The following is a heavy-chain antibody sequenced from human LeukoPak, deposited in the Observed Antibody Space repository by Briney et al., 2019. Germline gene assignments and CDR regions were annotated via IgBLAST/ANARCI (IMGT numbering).Heavy chain of an antibody. CDR3: ARGQDSRKTGY. CDR2: IYYSGST. J-gene: IGHJ4*02. D-gene: IGHD2-15*01. V-gene: IGHV4-30-4*01. Sequence: PSQTLSLTCTVSGGSISSGDYYWSWIRQPPGKGLEWIGYIYYSGSTYYNPSLKSRVTISVDTSKNQFSLKLSSVTAADTAIYYCARGQDSRKTGYWGQGTLVAVSS. CDR1: GGSISSGDYY.